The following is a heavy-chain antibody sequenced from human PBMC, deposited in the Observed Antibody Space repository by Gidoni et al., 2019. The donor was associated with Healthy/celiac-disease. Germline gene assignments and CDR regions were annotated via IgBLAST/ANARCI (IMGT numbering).Heavy chain of an antibody. V-gene: IGHV3-30-3*01. CDR3: ARGLAAAVVYWYFDL. CDR1: GFPFSSSA. D-gene: IGHD6-13*01. CDR2: ISHDGSNK. J-gene: IGHJ2*01. Sequence: QVQLVESGGGVVQPGRSLRLSCAASGFPFSSSAMHWVRQAPGKGLEWVAVISHDGSNKYYADSVKGRFTISRDNSKNTLYLQMNSLRAEDTAVYYCARGLAAAVVYWYFDLWGRGTLVTVSS.